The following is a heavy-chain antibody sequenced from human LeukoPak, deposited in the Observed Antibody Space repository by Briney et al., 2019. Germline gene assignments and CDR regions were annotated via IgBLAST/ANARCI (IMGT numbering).Heavy chain of an antibody. J-gene: IGHJ3*02. CDR1: RYTFTSDN. CDR2: INTSGGST. D-gene: IGHD1-1*01. Sequence: ASLKVSCEASRYTFTSDNIHSVRHGPRQGLEWMGIINTSGGSTSYAEKSQGRVTITRDMSTSTLYMELSRLRSEDTAVYYCARVTCAGPGPGSDVFDIWGQGTMVTVS. CDR3: ARVTCAGPGPGSDVFDI. V-gene: IGHV1-46*01.